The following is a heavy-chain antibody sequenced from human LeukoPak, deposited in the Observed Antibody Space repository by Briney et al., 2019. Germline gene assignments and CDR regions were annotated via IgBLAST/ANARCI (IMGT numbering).Heavy chain of an antibody. CDR2: ISNSGST. Sequence: SETLSLTCTVSDGPIRSHYWIWIRQSPLKGLEWIGDISNSGSTKYNPSLKSRVTISIDTSKSQFSPRLTSVTAADTAVYYCGRDALVGYFSYYYIDVWGKGTTVTVSS. D-gene: IGHD2-15*01. CDR1: DGPIRSHY. CDR3: GRDALVGYFSYYYIDV. J-gene: IGHJ6*03. V-gene: IGHV4-59*11.